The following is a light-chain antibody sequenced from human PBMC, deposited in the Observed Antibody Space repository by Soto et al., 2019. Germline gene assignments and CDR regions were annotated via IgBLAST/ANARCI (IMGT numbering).Light chain of an antibody. V-gene: IGKV3-11*01. CDR3: RQHYNLPIT. J-gene: IGKJ5*01. CDR1: QSFRSL. Sequence: EVVLTRSRVTLSFSPGERATLASSASQSFRSLLAWYQQKPGQAPRLLIYDASNRATGIPPRSSGSGSGTDFTLTISSLQPEDFAVYYCRQHYNLPITFGQGTRLEIK. CDR2: DAS.